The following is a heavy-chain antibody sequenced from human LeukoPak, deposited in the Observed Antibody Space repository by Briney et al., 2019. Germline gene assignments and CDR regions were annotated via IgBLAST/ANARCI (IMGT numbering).Heavy chain of an antibody. CDR2: IYYSGST. V-gene: IGHV4-59*01. CDR3: ARDAPYGGKPIYYFEY. CDR1: GGSISSYY. J-gene: IGHJ4*02. D-gene: IGHD4-23*01. Sequence: SETLSLTCTVSGGSISSYYWSWIRQPPGKGLEWIGYIYYSGSTNYNPSLKSRVTISVDTSKNQFSLKLSSVTAAGTAVYYCARDAPYGGKPIYYFEYCGQGTLVTVSS.